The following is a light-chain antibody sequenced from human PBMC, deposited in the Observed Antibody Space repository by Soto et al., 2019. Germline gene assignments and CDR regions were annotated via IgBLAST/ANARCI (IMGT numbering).Light chain of an antibody. Sequence: DFQMTQSPSTLSASLGDRVTITCRASQNIRSRLAWFQQKPGKAPKLLIYDASSLQRGVPSGFSGSGSGTEFTLTISSLQPDDFATYYCQQYNGYSTWTFGQGTKVDI. CDR1: QNIRSR. V-gene: IGKV1-5*01. J-gene: IGKJ1*01. CDR3: QQYNGYSTWT. CDR2: DAS.